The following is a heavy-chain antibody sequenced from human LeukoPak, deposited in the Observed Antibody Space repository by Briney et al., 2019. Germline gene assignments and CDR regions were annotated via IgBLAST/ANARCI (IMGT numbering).Heavy chain of an antibody. J-gene: IGHJ5*02. V-gene: IGHV1-69*13. Sequence: SVKVSCKASGYTFTTYDINWVRQATGQGLEWMGGIIPIFGTANYAQKFQGRVTITADESTSTAYMELSSLRSEDTAVYYCAREMAPNYYGSGSYENWFDPWGQGTLVTVST. CDR2: IIPIFGTA. CDR1: GYTFTTYD. CDR3: AREMAPNYYGSGSYENWFDP. D-gene: IGHD3-10*01.